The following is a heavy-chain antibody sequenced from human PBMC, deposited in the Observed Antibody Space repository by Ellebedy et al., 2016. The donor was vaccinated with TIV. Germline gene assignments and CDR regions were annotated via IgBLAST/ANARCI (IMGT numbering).Heavy chain of an antibody. D-gene: IGHD3-10*01. CDR1: GFIISDDW. CDR3: VTWDQDYGR. CDR2: INQDGSAE. J-gene: IGHJ4*02. V-gene: IGHV3-7*03. Sequence: GESLKISCEVSGFIISDDWMSWVRQAPGKGLEWVAHINQDGSAEYYVDSVKGRFSISRDNAKRSLFLQMNSLRVDDTAVYYCVTWDQDYGRWGQGSLVTISS.